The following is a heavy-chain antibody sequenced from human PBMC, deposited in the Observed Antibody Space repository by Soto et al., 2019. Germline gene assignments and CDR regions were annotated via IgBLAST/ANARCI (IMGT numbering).Heavy chain of an antibody. Sequence: EVQLLESGGGLVQPGGSLRLSCGASGLTFSSYAMAWVRQPSGKGVGCVAAVSGGGEPTYYADSVKGRFTSSRDNSRNTLYLQMNSLRADDSAAYYCAKWHTYYYDSRGFSGFDCWGRGTLVTVSS. CDR2: VSGGGEPT. D-gene: IGHD3-22*01. CDR3: AKWHTYYYDSRGFSGFDC. J-gene: IGHJ4*02. V-gene: IGHV3-23*01. CDR1: GLTFSSYA.